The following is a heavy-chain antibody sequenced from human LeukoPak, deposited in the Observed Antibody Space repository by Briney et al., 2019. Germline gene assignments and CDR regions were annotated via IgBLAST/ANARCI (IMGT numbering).Heavy chain of an antibody. D-gene: IGHD1-26*01. V-gene: IGHV1-2*02. CDR2: IKPSNGDT. J-gene: IGHJ1*01. CDR1: GYNFSGHY. Sequence: SVKVSCKASGYNFSGHYMHWVRQAPGQGPEWMGWIKPSNGDTKYAQNFQGRVTMTRDTSISTAYMELSSLRSDDTAVYYCASPPLSSAMYYAHWGQGTLVTVSS. CDR3: ASPPLSSAMYYAH.